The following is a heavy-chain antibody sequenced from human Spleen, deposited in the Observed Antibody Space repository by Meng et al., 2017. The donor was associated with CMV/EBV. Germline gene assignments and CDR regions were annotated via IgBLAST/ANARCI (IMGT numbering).Heavy chain of an antibody. V-gene: IGHV3-9*01. CDR2: ISWNSGSI. J-gene: IGHJ4*02. D-gene: IGHD6-13*01. Sequence: SLKISCAASGFTFDDYVMHWVRQAPGKGLEWVSGISWNSGSIGYADSVKGRFTISRDNAKNSLYLKMDSLRAEDTAVYYCARAVSVYSDFDYWGQGTLVTVSS. CDR3: ARAVSVYSDFDY. CDR1: GFTFDDYV.